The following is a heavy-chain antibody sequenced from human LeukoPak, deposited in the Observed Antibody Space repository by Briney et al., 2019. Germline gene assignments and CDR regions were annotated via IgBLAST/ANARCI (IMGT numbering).Heavy chain of an antibody. Sequence: SETLSLTCAVHGGSFSGYYWSWIRQPPGKGLEWIGEINHSGSTNYNPSLTSRVTISVDTSKNQFSLKLSSVTAADTAVYYCALEPRGGGGPYFQRWGQGTLVTVSS. D-gene: IGHD2-15*01. V-gene: IGHV4-34*01. CDR1: GGSFSGYY. CDR3: ALEPRGGGGPYFQR. J-gene: IGHJ1*01. CDR2: INHSGST.